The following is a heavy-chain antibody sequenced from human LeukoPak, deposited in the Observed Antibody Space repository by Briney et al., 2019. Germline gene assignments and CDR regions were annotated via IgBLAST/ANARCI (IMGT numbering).Heavy chain of an antibody. CDR2: IYYSGST. Sequence: SETLSLTCTVSGGSVGSGRYYWSWIRQPPGKGLEWIGYIYYSGSTNYNPSLKSRVTISVDTSKNQFSLKLSAVTAADTAVYYCASGEAGLSDYWGQGTLVTVSS. CDR3: ASGEAGLSDY. V-gene: IGHV4-61*01. J-gene: IGHJ4*02. D-gene: IGHD3-10*01. CDR1: GGSVGSGRYY.